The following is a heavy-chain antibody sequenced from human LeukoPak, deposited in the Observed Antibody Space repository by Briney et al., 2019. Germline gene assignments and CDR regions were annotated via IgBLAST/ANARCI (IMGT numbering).Heavy chain of an antibody. V-gene: IGHV4-59*12. CDR3: ARVRASSNYNNYFDP. CDR2: ITHSGST. J-gene: IGHJ5*02. D-gene: IGHD5-24*01. CDR1: GDPAISSFD. Sequence: PSETLSLTCTVSGDPAISSFDWSWIRQPPGKGLEWIGDITHSGSTKYNPSIKSRVAISIDKSKNQFFLRLSPVTVADTAVYYCARVRASSNYNNYFDPWGQGTPVTVSS.